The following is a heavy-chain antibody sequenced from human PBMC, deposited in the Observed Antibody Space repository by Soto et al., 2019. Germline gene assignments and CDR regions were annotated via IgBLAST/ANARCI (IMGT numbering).Heavy chain of an antibody. V-gene: IGHV4-4*02. Sequence: QVQLQESGPGLVKPSGTLSLTCAVSSGSISSSNWWSWVRQPPGKGMEWIGEIYHSGSTNYNPSLKSRVTISVDKSKIQFSLKLSSVTAADTAVYYCARAHVDYGDYVGYYYFDYWGQGTLVTVSS. CDR1: SGSISSSNW. CDR3: ARAHVDYGDYVGYYYFDY. J-gene: IGHJ4*02. CDR2: IYHSGST. D-gene: IGHD4-17*01.